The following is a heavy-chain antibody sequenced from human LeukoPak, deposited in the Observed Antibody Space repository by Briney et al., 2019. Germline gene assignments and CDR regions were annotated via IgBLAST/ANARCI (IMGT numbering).Heavy chain of an antibody. CDR3: ARARPLDP. CDR2: IGSSTSAI. CDR1: GFTFSDYS. Sequence: GGSLRLFCAASGFTFSDYSMNWVRQAPGKGLEWVAYIGSSTSAIYYTDSVKGRFTISRDNAKNSLYLQMKSLRAEDTAVYYCARARPLDPWGQGTLVTVSS. J-gene: IGHJ5*02. V-gene: IGHV3-48*01.